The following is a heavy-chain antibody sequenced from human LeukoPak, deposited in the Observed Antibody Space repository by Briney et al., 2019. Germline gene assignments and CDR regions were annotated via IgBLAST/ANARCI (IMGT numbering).Heavy chain of an antibody. Sequence: ASVKVSCKASGYSFTAYYVHWVRQAPGQGLEWMGWINPNSGDTDYAQKVKGRVTITRDKSISTAYMELNSLRSDDTAVYYCARCSAWFHFDYWGQGTLVTVSS. CDR1: GYSFTAYY. J-gene: IGHJ4*02. V-gene: IGHV1-2*02. D-gene: IGHD6-19*01. CDR2: INPNSGDT. CDR3: ARCSAWFHFDY.